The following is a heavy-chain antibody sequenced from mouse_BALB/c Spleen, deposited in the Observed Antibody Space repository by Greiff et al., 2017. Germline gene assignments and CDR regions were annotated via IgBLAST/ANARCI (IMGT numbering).Heavy chain of an antibody. CDR3: TREGNSSGFAY. V-gene: IGHV1-69*02. J-gene: IGHJ3*01. D-gene: IGHD3-1*01. CDR1: GYTFTSYW. CDR2: IYPSDSYT. Sequence: VQLQQPGAELVRPGASVKLSCKASGYTFTSYWLNWVKQRPGQGLEWIGNIYPSDSYTNYNQKFKDKATLTVDKSSSTAYMQLSSPTSEDSAVYYGTREGNSSGFAYWGQGTLVTVSA.